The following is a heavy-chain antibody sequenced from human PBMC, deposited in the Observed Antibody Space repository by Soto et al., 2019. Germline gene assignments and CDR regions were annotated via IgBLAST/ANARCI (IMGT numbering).Heavy chain of an antibody. CDR3: ARDGKGDYYLLTGYYNYYGMDV. CDR2: INPNSGGT. V-gene: IGHV1-2*02. D-gene: IGHD3-9*01. CDR1: GYSFTGYN. Sequence: ASVKVSCKASGYSFTGYNLHWVRQAPGQGLEWMGWINPNSGGTNYAQKFQGRVTMTRDTSVSLAYMELSRLRSDDTAVYYCARDGKGDYYLLTGYYNYYGMDVWGQGTTVTVSS. J-gene: IGHJ6*02.